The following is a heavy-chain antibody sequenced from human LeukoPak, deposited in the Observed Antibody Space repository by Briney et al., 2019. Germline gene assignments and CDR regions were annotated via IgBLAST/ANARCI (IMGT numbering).Heavy chain of an antibody. CDR2: ISSSSNYI. V-gene: IGHV3-21*01. CDR1: GFTFSSYT. J-gene: IGHJ4*02. Sequence: PGRSLRLSCAASGFTFSSYTMNWVRQAPGKGLEWVSSISSSSNYIYYADSVKGRFTISRDNAKNSLFLQMNSPRAEDTAVYYCARGQGLQLKSGSDYWGQGTLVTVSS. CDR3: ARGQGLQLKSGSDY. D-gene: IGHD5-24*01.